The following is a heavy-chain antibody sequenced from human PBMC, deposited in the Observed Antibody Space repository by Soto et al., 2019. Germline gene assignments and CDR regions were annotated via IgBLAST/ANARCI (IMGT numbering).Heavy chain of an antibody. CDR3: AKDDSSSWHYFDS. Sequence: TGGSLRLSCAASGFTFSSYAMSWVRRAPGKGLEWVSAISGSGGGTYYADSVKGRFTISRDNSKNTLYLQMNSLRAEDTAVYYCAKDDSSSWHYFDSWGQGTLVTVSS. D-gene: IGHD6-13*01. CDR1: GFTFSSYA. CDR2: ISGSGGGT. J-gene: IGHJ4*02. V-gene: IGHV3-23*01.